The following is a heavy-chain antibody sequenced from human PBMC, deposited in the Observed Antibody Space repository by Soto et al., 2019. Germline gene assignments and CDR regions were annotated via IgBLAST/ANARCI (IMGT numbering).Heavy chain of an antibody. Sequence: GGSLRLSCAASGFTFSSYGMHWVRQAPGKGLEWVAVISYDGSNKYYADSVKGRFTISRDNSKNTLYLQMNSLRAEDTAVYYCAKGYDFWSGYYTGYYYGMDVWGQGTTVTVSS. CDR1: GFTFSSYG. D-gene: IGHD3-3*01. CDR3: AKGYDFWSGYYTGYYYGMDV. J-gene: IGHJ6*02. CDR2: ISYDGSNK. V-gene: IGHV3-30*18.